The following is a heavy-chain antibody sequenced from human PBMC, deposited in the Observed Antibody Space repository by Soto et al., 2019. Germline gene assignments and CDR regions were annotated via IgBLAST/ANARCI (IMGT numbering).Heavy chain of an antibody. V-gene: IGHV4-31*03. D-gene: IGHD6-19*01. CDR2: FYSSGSI. CDR3: ARMYSSGSGWFHP. CDR1: GGSMSSEGYY. Sequence: PSETLSLTCTVSGGSMSSEGYYWSWIRQHPGKGLEWIGSFYSSGSIIYNPSLRSRVSISGDTSSNQFSMSLTSVTAADTARYYCARMYSSGSGWFHPWGQGTLVTVSS. J-gene: IGHJ5*02.